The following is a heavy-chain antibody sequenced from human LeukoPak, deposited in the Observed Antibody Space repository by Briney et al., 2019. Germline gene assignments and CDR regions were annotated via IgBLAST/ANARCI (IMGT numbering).Heavy chain of an antibody. J-gene: IGHJ4*02. CDR3: ARLPGRAADY. V-gene: IGHV3-23*01. CDR2: ISDSGGGT. CDR1: GFTFSSYV. Sequence: GGSLRLSCAASGFTFSSYVMNWVRQAPGKGLEWVSGISDSGGGTYYADSVKGRFTISRDNSKNTLYLQMNSLRAEDTAVYYCARLPGRAADYWGQGTLVTVSS.